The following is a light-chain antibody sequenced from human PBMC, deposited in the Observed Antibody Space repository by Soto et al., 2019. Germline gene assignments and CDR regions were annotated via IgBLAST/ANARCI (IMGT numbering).Light chain of an antibody. CDR2: DAS. CDR3: QQYGSSPWT. CDR1: QSVSGDS. Sequence: EIVLTQSPGTLSLSPGERATLSCRASQSVSGDSLAWYQQKPGQAPTLLIHDASSRATGIPDRFSGSGSGTAFTLTITRLEPEDFAVYHCQQYGSSPWTFGQGTKVEIK. V-gene: IGKV3-20*01. J-gene: IGKJ1*01.